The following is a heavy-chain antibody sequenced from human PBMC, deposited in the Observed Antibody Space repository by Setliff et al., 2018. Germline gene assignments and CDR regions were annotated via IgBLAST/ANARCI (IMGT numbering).Heavy chain of an antibody. D-gene: IGHD2-2*01. CDR2: ISYDGSNK. Sequence: SLRLSCAASGFTFSSYGMHWVRQAPGKGLEWVAVISYDGSNKYYADSVKGRFTISRDNAKNTLYLQMNSLRAEDTAVYYCARAHSSTLSVHDYWGQGTLVTVSS. V-gene: IGHV3-30*03. J-gene: IGHJ4*02. CDR1: GFTFSSYG. CDR3: ARAHSSTLSVHDY.